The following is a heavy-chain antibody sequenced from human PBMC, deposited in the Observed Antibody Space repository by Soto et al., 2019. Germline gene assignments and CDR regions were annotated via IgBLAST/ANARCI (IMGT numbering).Heavy chain of an antibody. D-gene: IGHD3-3*01. J-gene: IGHJ4*02. Sequence: PVVSLILSCSSSVGLFTKYFIGWVRQAAVNWLEWVANIKQDGSSEYYLDSLKVLFAISRYNTKNSLFRQMNSLRAEDTDVYYCVRDARGVESKYKSLDHWGQRTMVTVSS. V-gene: IGHV3-7*01. CDR3: VRDARGVESKYKSLDH. CDR1: VGLFTKYF. CDR2: IKQDGSSE.